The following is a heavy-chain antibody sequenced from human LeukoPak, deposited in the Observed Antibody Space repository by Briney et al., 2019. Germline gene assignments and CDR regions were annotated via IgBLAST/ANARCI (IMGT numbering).Heavy chain of an antibody. Sequence: GASVKVSCKASGYTFTGYYMHWVRQAPGQGLEWMGWINTNSGGTNYAQKFQGRVTMTRDTSISTAYMELSRLRSDDTAVYYCARSLEYSSSSGPLDYWGQGTLVTVSS. CDR2: INTNSGGT. J-gene: IGHJ4*02. V-gene: IGHV1-2*02. D-gene: IGHD6-6*01. CDR3: ARSLEYSSSSGPLDY. CDR1: GYTFTGYY.